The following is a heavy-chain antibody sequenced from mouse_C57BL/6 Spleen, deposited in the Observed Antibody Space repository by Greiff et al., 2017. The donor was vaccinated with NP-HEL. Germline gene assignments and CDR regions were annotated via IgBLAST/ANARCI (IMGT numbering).Heavy chain of an antibody. CDR1: GYTFTSYW. D-gene: IGHD1-1*01. Sequence: VQLQQPGAELVRPGSSVKLSCKASGYTFTSYWMHWVKQRPIQGLEWIGNIDPSDSETPYNQKFTYKATLTVDKSSSTAYLQLSSLTSEDSAVYYCARSYYGSRFAYWGQGTLVTVSA. V-gene: IGHV1-52*01. CDR3: ARSYYGSRFAY. CDR2: IDPSDSET. J-gene: IGHJ3*01.